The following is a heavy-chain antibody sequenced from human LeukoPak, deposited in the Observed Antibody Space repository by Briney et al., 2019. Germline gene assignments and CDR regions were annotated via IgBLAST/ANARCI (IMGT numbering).Heavy chain of an antibody. Sequence: GESLKISCKGSGYSFTNYWIGWVRQMPGKGLEWMGIIFPGDSDTRYSPSFQGQVTISADKSLSTAYLQWSSLKASDTAMYYCARDFVMVGSLAAADTAGDYWGQGTLVTVSS. V-gene: IGHV5-51*01. CDR2: IFPGDSDT. CDR3: ARDFVMVGSLAAADTAGDY. J-gene: IGHJ4*02. D-gene: IGHD6-13*01. CDR1: GYSFTNYW.